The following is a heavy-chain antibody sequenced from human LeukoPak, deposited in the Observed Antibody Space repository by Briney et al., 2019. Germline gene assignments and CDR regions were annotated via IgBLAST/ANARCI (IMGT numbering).Heavy chain of an antibody. D-gene: IGHD3-16*01. CDR3: ARDYGGLITFGGVLYYFDY. V-gene: IGHV3-33*01. J-gene: IGHJ4*02. CDR1: GFTFSSYG. Sequence: PGRSLRLSCGASGFTFSSYGMHWVRQAPGKGLEWVAVIWYDGSNKYYADSVKGRFTISRDNSKNTLYLQMNSLRAEDTAVYYCARDYGGLITFGGVLYYFDYWGQGTLVTVSS. CDR2: IWYDGSNK.